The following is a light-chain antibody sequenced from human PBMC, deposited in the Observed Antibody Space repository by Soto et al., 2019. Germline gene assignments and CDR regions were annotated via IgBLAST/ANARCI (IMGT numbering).Light chain of an antibody. Sequence: DIQLTQSPSFLSASAGDRVTITCRASQGISSYLAWYQQKPGKAPKLLIYAASTLQSGVPSRFSGSGSGTEFTLTIGSLQPEDFATYYCQQLNSYPLTFGGGTKV. CDR2: AAS. CDR3: QQLNSYPLT. V-gene: IGKV1-9*01. CDR1: QGISSY. J-gene: IGKJ4*01.